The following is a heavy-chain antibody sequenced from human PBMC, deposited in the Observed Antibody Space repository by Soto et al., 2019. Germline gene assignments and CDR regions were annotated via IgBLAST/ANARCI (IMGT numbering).Heavy chain of an antibody. CDR1: GFTVSSNY. D-gene: IGHD6-13*01. CDR2: MYSGGRT. CDR3: AKAKKQLVRSYYYYGMDV. V-gene: IGHV3-53*01. Sequence: EVQVVESGGGLIQPGGSLRLSCVASGFTVSSNYMNWVRQAPGKGLEWGSTMYSGGRTYYAAFVKGRFTISRDNYKNTVYLQINRRRDEDTAVYYCAKAKKQLVRSYYYYGMDVWGQGSTVTVSS. J-gene: IGHJ6*02.